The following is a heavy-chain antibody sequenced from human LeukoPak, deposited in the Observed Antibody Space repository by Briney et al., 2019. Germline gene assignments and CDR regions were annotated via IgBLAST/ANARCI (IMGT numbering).Heavy chain of an antibody. CDR3: ARAYSSSWYFNWFDP. CDR1: GYSISSGYF. J-gene: IGHJ5*02. Sequence: SETLSLTCTVPGYSISSGYFWGWIRQSPVKGLEWIGSIYPSGSTYYNPSLKSRVTISVDTSKNQFSLKLSSVTAADTAVYYCARAYSSSWYFNWFDPWGQGTLVTVSS. D-gene: IGHD6-13*01. V-gene: IGHV4-38-2*02. CDR2: IYPSGST.